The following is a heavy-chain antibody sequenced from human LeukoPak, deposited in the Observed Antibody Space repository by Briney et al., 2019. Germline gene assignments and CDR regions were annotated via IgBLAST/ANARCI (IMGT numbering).Heavy chain of an antibody. CDR3: AKDAQGLVRGGIYFDF. V-gene: IGHV3-23*01. CDR2: ISGSGGST. Sequence: GGSLRLSCAASGFTFSSYAMSWVRQAPGKGLKWVSAISGSGGSTYYADSVKGRFTISRDNSKNTLYLQMNSLRAEDTAVYYCAKDAQGLVRGGIYFDFWGQGSLVTVSS. CDR1: GFTFSSYA. D-gene: IGHD6-19*01. J-gene: IGHJ4*02.